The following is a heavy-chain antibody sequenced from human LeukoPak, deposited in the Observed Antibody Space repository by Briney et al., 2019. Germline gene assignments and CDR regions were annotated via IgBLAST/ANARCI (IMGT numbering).Heavy chain of an antibody. D-gene: IGHD3-22*01. CDR1: GFTFDDYG. CDR2: INWNADST. V-gene: IGHV3-20*04. J-gene: IGHJ4*02. CDR3: AKRSSTSSGYFDF. Sequence: GGSLRLSCAASGFTFDDYGMSWVRQAPGKGLEWVSGINWNADSTGYADSVKGRFTISRDNAKNSLYLQMNSLRAEDTAIYYCAKRSSTSSGYFDFWGRGTLVTVSS.